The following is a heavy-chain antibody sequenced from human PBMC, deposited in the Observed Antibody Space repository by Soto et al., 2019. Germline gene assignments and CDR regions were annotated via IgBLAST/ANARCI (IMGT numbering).Heavy chain of an antibody. CDR3: ARDQGVVVTADNWFDP. CDR1: GGSITDYS. J-gene: IGHJ5*02. Sequence: ETLSLTCTVSGGSITDYSWVWIRQPAGKGLEWIGRIFSSGSTNYNPSLKGRITMSLDTSKNQFSLKLNSATATDTAVYFCARDQGVVVTADNWFDPWVQGILVT. D-gene: IGHD2-21*02. V-gene: IGHV4-4*07. CDR2: IFSSGST.